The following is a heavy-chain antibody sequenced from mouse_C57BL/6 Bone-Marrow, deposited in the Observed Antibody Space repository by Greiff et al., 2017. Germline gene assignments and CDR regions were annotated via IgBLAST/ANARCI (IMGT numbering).Heavy chain of an antibody. J-gene: IGHJ3*01. CDR1: GYTFTSYW. D-gene: IGHD2-4*01. V-gene: IGHV1-61*01. Sequence: VQLQQPGAELVRPGSSVKLSCKASGYTFTSYWMDWVKQRPGQGLEWIGNIYPSDSETHYNQKFKDKATLTVDKSSSTAYMQLSSLTSEASAVYYCAIGIYYDYDWFAYWGQGTLVTVSA. CDR3: AIGIYYDYDWFAY. CDR2: IYPSDSET.